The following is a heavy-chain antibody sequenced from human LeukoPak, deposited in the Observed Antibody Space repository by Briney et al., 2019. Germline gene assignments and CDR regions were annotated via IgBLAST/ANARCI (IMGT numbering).Heavy chain of an antibody. D-gene: IGHD2-15*01. CDR1: GFTFSTSS. V-gene: IGHV3-48*01. CDR3: AKDVFLLSGRGDDY. Sequence: GGSLRLSCAASGFTFSTSSMNWVRQAPGKGLEWVSYITRSSSSIYYADSVKGRFTISRDNSKNTLHLQMNSLRAEDTAIYYCAKDVFLLSGRGDDYWGQGTLVTVSS. J-gene: IGHJ4*02. CDR2: ITRSSSSI.